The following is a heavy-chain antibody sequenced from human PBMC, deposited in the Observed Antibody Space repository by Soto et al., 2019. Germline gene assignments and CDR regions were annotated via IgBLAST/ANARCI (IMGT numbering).Heavy chain of an antibody. V-gene: IGHV4-4*02. Sequence: QVQLQESGPGLVKPSGTLSLTCNVSGGSITNNNWWRWFRQPPGKGLEWIGAIYHSGHTSFNPSLKSRATLSLDYSDNQFSLKLTSATAADTAIYYCASIAYSASGFDYWGQGTLVTVSS. D-gene: IGHD1-26*01. CDR2: IYHSGHT. CDR1: GGSITNNNW. CDR3: ASIAYSASGFDY. J-gene: IGHJ4*02.